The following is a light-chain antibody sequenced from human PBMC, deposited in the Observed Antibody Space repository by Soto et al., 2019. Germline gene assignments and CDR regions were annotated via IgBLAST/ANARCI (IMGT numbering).Light chain of an antibody. V-gene: IGLV2-23*02. CDR1: SSDVGSYNL. J-gene: IGLJ1*01. Sequence: QSALTQPASVSGSPRQSITISCTGTSSDVGSYNLVSWYQQHPGKAPKLIIYEDSERPSGVSNRFSGSKSGNTASLTISGLQAEDEADYYCCSYAGSGTFVFGTGTKLTVL. CDR2: EDS. CDR3: CSYAGSGTFV.